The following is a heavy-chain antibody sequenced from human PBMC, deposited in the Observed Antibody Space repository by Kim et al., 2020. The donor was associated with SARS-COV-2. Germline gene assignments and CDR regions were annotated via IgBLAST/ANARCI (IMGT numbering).Heavy chain of an antibody. Sequence: GGSLRLSCAASGFTFSPYGMHWVRQAPGKGLEWVAVLWYDESIRYYADSVKGRFTISRDTSKNTLYLQMNSLRVEDTAVYYCARDFTSSYDSGGYMRALDYWGQGTLVTVSS. CDR1: GFTFSPYG. CDR2: LWYDESIR. J-gene: IGHJ4*02. V-gene: IGHV3-33*01. CDR3: ARDFTSSYDSGGYMRALDY. D-gene: IGHD3-22*01.